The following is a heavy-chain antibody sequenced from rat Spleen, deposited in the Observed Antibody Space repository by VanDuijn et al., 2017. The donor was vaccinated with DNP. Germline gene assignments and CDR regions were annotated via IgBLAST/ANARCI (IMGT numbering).Heavy chain of an antibody. CDR2: ITNTGGST. J-gene: IGHJ3*01. CDR1: GFTFSDYA. D-gene: IGHD1-11*01. V-gene: IGHV5-25*01. Sequence: EVLLVESGGGLVQPGRSMKLSCAASGFTFSDYAMAWVRQAPTKGLEWVASITNTGGSTYYPDSVKGRFTISRDNAKSTLYLQMDSLRSEDTATYYCARPILTTEGPFAYWGQGTLVTVSS. CDR3: ARPILTTEGPFAY.